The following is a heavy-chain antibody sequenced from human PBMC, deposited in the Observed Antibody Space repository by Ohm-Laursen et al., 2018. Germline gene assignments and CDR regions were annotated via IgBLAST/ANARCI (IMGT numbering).Heavy chain of an antibody. D-gene: IGHD2-2*01. CDR1: GFKFDGYA. CDR2: VTWNSGSI. CDR3: ARNSSTWGRSVDY. J-gene: IGHJ4*02. V-gene: IGHV3-9*01. Sequence: SLRLSCTASGFKFDGYAMHWVRQGPGKGLEWVSSVTWNSGSIAYAASVEGRFTVSRDNAKNSLFLQMNSLRAEDTAVYYCARNSSTWGRSVDYWGQGALVTVSS.